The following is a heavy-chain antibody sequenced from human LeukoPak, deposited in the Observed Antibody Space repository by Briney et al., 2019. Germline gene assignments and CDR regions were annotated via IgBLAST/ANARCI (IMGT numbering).Heavy chain of an antibody. CDR3: SRSYSGSFGVYYYYYMDF. V-gene: IGHV1-18*01. D-gene: IGHD1-26*01. CDR1: GYTFTSYG. CDR2: ISAYNGDT. Sequence: ASVKVSCKASGYTFTSYGVSWVRQAPGQGLEWMGWISAYNGDTNYAQKLQGRVTMTTDTSTTTAYMELRSLRSDDTAVYYCSRSYSGSFGVYYYYYMDFWGKGTKVTVSS. J-gene: IGHJ6*03.